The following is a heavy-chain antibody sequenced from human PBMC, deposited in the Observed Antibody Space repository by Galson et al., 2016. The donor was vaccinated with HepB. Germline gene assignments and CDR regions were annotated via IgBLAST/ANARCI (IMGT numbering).Heavy chain of an antibody. Sequence: SLRLSCAASGFPFSNYWMHWVRQAPGKGPVWVSRLNSEGSRPTYAGSVKGRFTIARDNAKNTLYLQMNSLRAEDTALYYCTRVHREGIAAAGLQIWGQGTLVIVSS. CDR1: GFPFSNYW. V-gene: IGHV3-74*03. J-gene: IGHJ4*02. D-gene: IGHD6-13*01. CDR3: TRVHREGIAAAGLQI. CDR2: LNSEGSRP.